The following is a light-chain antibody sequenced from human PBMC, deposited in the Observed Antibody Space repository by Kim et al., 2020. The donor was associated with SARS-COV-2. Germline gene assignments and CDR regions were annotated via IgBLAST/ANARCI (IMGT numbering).Light chain of an antibody. V-gene: IGLV3-21*04. CDR1: SIGSKS. CDR2: YDS. CDR3: QVWDSSSDHRVV. Sequence: PGKTARVSCGGHSIGSKSVPWYQQKSGQAPVLVIYYDSDRPSGIPERFSGSNSWNTATLTISRVEAGDEADYYCQVWDSSSDHRVVFGGGTQLTVL. J-gene: IGLJ2*01.